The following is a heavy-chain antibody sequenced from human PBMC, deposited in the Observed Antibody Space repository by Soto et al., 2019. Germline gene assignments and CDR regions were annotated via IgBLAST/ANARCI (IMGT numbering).Heavy chain of an antibody. J-gene: IGHJ3*02. CDR3: ARRAYFSANDAFDI. Sequence: GSLRLSCAASGFTFSSYWMSWVRQAPGKGLEWVANIKQDGSEKYYVDSVKGRFTISRDNAKNSLYLQMNSLRAEDTAVYYCARRAYFSANDAFDIWGQGTMVTVSS. CDR1: GFTFSSYW. CDR2: IKQDGSEK. V-gene: IGHV3-7*01. D-gene: IGHD1-26*01.